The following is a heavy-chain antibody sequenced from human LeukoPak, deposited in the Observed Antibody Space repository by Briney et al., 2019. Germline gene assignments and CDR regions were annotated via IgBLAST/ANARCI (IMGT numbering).Heavy chain of an antibody. CDR2: IYYSGST. CDR1: GGSISSGGYY. D-gene: IGHD3-10*01. CDR3: AREGGSGHYGMDV. V-gene: IGHV4-31*03. J-gene: IGHJ6*02. Sequence: PSQTLSLTCTVSGGSISSGGYYWSWIRQHPGKGLEWIGYIYYSGSTYYNPSLKSRVTISVDTSKNQFSLKLSSVTAADTAVYYCAREGGSGHYGMDVWGQGTTVTVSS.